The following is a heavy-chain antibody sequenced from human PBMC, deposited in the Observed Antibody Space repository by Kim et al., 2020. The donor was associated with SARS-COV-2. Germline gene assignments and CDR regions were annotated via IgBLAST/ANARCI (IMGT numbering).Heavy chain of an antibody. D-gene: IGHD3-9*01. Sequence: GGSLRLSCAAFGFSFSSYGMYWVRQTPGKGLEWVTFVSYDENKKYYADSVKGRFTISRDNSKNTVYLQMDSLKAEDTAVYYCAKDHILAGYRYFDAWGQGTLVTVSP. CDR1: GFSFSSYG. J-gene: IGHJ4*02. V-gene: IGHV3-30*02. CDR3: AKDHILAGYRYFDA. CDR2: VSYDENKK.